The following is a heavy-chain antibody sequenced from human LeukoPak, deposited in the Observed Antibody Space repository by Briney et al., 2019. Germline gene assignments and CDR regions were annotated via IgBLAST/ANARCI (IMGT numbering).Heavy chain of an antibody. CDR1: GGTFSGYA. CDR3: ASTRRKAMPSYYFDY. D-gene: IGHD2-2*01. J-gene: IGHJ4*02. V-gene: IGHV1-69*05. CDR2: IIPIFGTA. Sequence: SVKVSCKASGGTFSGYAISWVRQAPGQGLEWMGGIIPIFGTANYAQKFQGRVTITTDESTSTAYMEMSSPRSEDTAVYYCASTRRKAMPSYYFDYWGQGTLVTVSS.